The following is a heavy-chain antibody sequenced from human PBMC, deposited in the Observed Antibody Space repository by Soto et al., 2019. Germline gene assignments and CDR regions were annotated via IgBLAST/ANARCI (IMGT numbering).Heavy chain of an antibody. CDR3: ARALAAGGTGGLTYYFDF. Sequence: EVQLLESGGDLVQPGGSLRLSCGASGFSFSSYAMGWVRQVPGKGLEWPSVITVRGHTTYYADSVRGRFTISRDESRETLYLQLNSLRGEDTAVYFCARALAAGGTGGLTYYFDFWGQGTLVTVSP. CDR1: GFSFSSYA. J-gene: IGHJ4*02. D-gene: IGHD6-13*01. V-gene: IGHV3-23*01. CDR2: ITVRGHTT.